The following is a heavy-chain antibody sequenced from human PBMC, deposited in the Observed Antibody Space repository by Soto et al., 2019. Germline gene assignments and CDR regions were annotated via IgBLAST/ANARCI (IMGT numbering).Heavy chain of an antibody. Sequence: GGSLRLSCAASGFTVSSNYMSWVRQAPGKGLEWVSVIYSGGSTYYADSVKGRFTISRHNSKNTLYLQMNSLRAEDTAVYYCARGTTGSYLDAFDIWGQGTMVTVSS. CDR3: ARGTTGSYLDAFDI. D-gene: IGHD3-10*01. CDR2: IYSGGST. CDR1: GFTVSSNY. J-gene: IGHJ3*02. V-gene: IGHV3-53*04.